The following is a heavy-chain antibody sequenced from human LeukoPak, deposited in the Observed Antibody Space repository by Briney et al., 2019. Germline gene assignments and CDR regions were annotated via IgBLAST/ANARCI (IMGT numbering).Heavy chain of an antibody. Sequence: SQTLSLTSAISGDSVSIKSASWKWIRQSPSRGLEWLGSTYYRSKCYNEYAVSVKGRITVNPDTSKIQFSLQLNSVTPEDTAVYYCTRDSVWGSAWGQGTLVTVSS. CDR1: GDSVSIKSAS. D-gene: IGHD3-16*01. J-gene: IGHJ5*02. CDR3: TRDSVWGSA. V-gene: IGHV6-1*01. CDR2: TYYRSKCYN.